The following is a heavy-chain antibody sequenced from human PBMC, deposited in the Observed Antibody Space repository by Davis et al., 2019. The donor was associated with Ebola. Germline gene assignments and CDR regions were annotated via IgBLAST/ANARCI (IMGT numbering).Heavy chain of an antibody. CDR3: ARGRRYSYGPPRY. CDR2: INHSGST. V-gene: IGHV4-34*01. CDR1: GRSFSEYL. D-gene: IGHD5-18*01. Sequence: MPSETLSPTCALYGRSFSEYLWSWIRQPPGKGLEWIGEINHSGSTNYNPSLKSRVTISVDTSKNQFSLKLSSVTAADTAVYYCARGRRYSYGPPRYWGQGTLVTVSS. J-gene: IGHJ4*02.